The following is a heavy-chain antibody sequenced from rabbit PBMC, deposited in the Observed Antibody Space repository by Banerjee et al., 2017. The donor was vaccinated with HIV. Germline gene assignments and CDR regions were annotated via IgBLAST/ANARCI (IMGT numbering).Heavy chain of an antibody. CDR2: IDTGGGSA. CDR1: RFSFSSGYY. V-gene: IGHV1S45*01. CDR3: ARDTYTYSNGWGIFKL. D-gene: IGHD4-1*01. Sequence: QEQLEESGGDLVKPGASLTLTCTASRFSFSSGYYMCWVRQAPGKGLEWIACIDTGGGSAYYASWAKGRFTISKTSSTTVTLQMTSLTAADTATYFCARDTYTYSNGWGIFKLWGQGTLVTDS. J-gene: IGHJ4*01.